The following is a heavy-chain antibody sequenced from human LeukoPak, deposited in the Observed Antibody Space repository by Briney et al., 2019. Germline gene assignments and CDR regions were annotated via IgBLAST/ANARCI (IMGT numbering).Heavy chain of an antibody. CDR1: GFTFSSYS. CDR3: ARDFIAAEGYYYMDV. D-gene: IGHD6-13*01. V-gene: IGHV3-21*01. Sequence: GGSLRLSCAASGFTFSSYSMNWVRQAPGKGLEWVSSISSSSSYIYYADSVKGRFTISRDNAKNSLYLQMNSLRAEDTAVYYCARDFIAAEGYYYMDVWGKGTTVTVSS. CDR2: ISSSSSYI. J-gene: IGHJ6*03.